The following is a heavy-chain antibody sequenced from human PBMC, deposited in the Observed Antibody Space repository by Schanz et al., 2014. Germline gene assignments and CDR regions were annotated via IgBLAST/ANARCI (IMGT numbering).Heavy chain of an antibody. CDR1: GGTFSSYA. CDR3: ARALSKIISTYYFDY. CDR2: IIPMFGTP. D-gene: IGHD3-10*01. Sequence: VKKPGSSVKVSCKASGGTFSSYAFSWVRQAPGQGLEWMGGIIPMFGTPNYAQKFQGRVTITADEATSTAYMELNSLRSEDTAVYYCARALSKIISTYYFDYSGKGTRVGLPS. V-gene: IGHV1-69*01. J-gene: IGHJ4*02.